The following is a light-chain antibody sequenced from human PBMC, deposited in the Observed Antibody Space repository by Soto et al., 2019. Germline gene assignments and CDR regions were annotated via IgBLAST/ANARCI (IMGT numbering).Light chain of an antibody. CDR3: QQYNNLPYT. J-gene: IGKJ2*01. CDR1: QAISKY. CDR2: DAS. V-gene: IGKV1-33*01. Sequence: DIQMPQSPSSLSASLGDRVTITCPASQAISKYLHWYHQRPGKAPILVIYDASNLEAGAPSRFSGGGSGTSFTLTISSLQPEDIGTYFCQQYNNLPYTFGQGTKLDSK.